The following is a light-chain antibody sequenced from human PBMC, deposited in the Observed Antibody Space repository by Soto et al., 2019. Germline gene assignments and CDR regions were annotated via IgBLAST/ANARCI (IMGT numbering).Light chain of an antibody. CDR2: GAS. Sequence: SPPTLSLPPEETAPLSWPASQSVRSNVAWYQQRPGQAPRLLIYGASSRATGIPDRFSGSGSGTDFTLTISRLEPEDFAVFYCQQYGSSCFTFGGGTKVDIK. V-gene: IGKV3-20*01. J-gene: IGKJ4*01. CDR1: QSVRSN. CDR3: QQYGSSCFT.